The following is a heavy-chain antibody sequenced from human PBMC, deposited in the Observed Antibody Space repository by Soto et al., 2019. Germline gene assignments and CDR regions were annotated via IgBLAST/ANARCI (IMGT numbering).Heavy chain of an antibody. V-gene: IGHV3-23*01. CDR2: TSASGGNT. CDR1: GFTFSTSV. CDR3: ATSYSGYYYRFDY. J-gene: IGHJ4*02. Sequence: EVQLLESGGGLVQPGGSLRLSCAASGFTFSTSVMSWVRQAPGKGLEWVSSTSASGGNTYYADSVKGRFTISRDNSKNTLYLQVNSLTAEDTALYYCATSYSGYYYRFDYWGQGTLVTVSS. D-gene: IGHD3-22*01.